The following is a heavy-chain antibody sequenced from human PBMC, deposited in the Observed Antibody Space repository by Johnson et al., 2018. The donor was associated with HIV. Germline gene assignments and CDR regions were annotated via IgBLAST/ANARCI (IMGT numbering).Heavy chain of an antibody. CDR2: ISYDGSNK. V-gene: IGHV3-30*19. Sequence: QVQLVESGGGVVQPGRSLSLSCAASGFTFSSYGMHWVRQAPGKGLEWVAVISYDGSNKYYADSVKGRFTISRDNAKNTLYLQMNNLRPDDTAVYYCARPAGWLRAFDIWGQGTMVTVSS. J-gene: IGHJ3*02. CDR3: ARPAGWLRAFDI. D-gene: IGHD2-15*01. CDR1: GFTFSSYG.